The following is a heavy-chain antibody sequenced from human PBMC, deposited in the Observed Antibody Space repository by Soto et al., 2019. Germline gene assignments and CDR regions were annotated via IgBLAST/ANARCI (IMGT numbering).Heavy chain of an antibody. CDR1: GFTFSSHY. Sequence: EVQLVESGGGFVQPGGSLRLSCAASGFTFSSHYMHWVRQAPGKGLLWVSGIETAGSTTNYADSLKGRFTISRDNTKNSLSLQMNILRAEDTAVYYCGRGSAYAIDDWGQGTTFTVSS. J-gene: IGHJ6*01. CDR3: GRGSAYAIDD. V-gene: IGHV3-74*01. CDR2: IETAGSTT.